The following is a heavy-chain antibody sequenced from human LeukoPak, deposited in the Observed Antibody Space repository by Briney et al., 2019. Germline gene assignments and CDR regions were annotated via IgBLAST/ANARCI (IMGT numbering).Heavy chain of an antibody. V-gene: IGHV3-73*01. D-gene: IGHD3-10*01. CDR2: IRSKTHSYAT. CDR1: GFTFSGFA. Sequence: GGSLKLSCAASGFTFSGFAMHWVRQAFGKGLEWVGRIRSKTHSYATAYAASVKGRFTISRDDSKNTAYLQMNSLTTEDTAVYYCTRLTLDTSGGSGGYWGQGTLVTVSS. J-gene: IGHJ4*02. CDR3: TRLTLDTSGGSGGY.